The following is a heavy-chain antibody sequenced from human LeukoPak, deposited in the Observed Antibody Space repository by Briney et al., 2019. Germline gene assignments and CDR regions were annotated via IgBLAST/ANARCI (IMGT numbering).Heavy chain of an antibody. D-gene: IGHD6-6*01. J-gene: IGHJ1*01. CDR3: ARGGTARLHFQN. Sequence: PSETLSLTCTVSGGSISTYYWNWIRQPPGKGLEWIGYIYHSGSTNYNPSLQSRVTISVDTSKNQFSLNLNSVTAADTAVYYCARGGTARLHFQNWGQGTLVTVSS. CDR2: IYHSGST. V-gene: IGHV4-59*01. CDR1: GGSISTYY.